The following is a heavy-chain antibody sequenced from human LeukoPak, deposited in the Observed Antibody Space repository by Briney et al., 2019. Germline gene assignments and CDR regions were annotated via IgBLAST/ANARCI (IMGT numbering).Heavy chain of an antibody. D-gene: IGHD2-15*01. V-gene: IGHV4-4*02. J-gene: IGHJ4*02. Sequence: SGTLSLTCAVSGASISSSYWWSWVHQPPGKGLEWIGEIHHSGSTKYNPSLKSRVTISVDKSKNQFSLKLSSVTAADTAVYYCAPSPCSGDSCYRFDFWGQGTQVTVSS. CDR1: GASISSSYW. CDR3: APSPCSGDSCYRFDF. CDR2: IHHSGST.